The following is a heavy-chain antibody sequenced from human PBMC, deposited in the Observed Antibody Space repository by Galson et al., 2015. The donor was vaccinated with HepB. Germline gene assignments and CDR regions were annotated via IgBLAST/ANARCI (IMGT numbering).Heavy chain of an antibody. CDR1: GFSLSNAKMG. Sequence: PALVKPTQTLTLTCTVSGFSLSNAKMGVTWIRQPPGKALEWLAHIFSNDEKSYSTSLKSRLTISKDTSKRQVVLTMTNMDPVDTATYYCARIQGDYYFNSGRFDRLFDYWGQGTLVTVSS. CDR2: IFSNDEK. V-gene: IGHV2-26*01. D-gene: IGHD2/OR15-2a*01. CDR3: ARIQGDYYFNSGRFDRLFDY. J-gene: IGHJ4*02.